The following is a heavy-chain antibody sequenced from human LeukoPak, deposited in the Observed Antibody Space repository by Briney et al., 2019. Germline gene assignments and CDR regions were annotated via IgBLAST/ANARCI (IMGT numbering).Heavy chain of an antibody. CDR2: IYSNGNT. V-gene: IGHV4-59*01. Sequence: SETLSLTCTVSGGSIDSYYWSWIRQPPGKGPEWIGYIYSNGNTNYNPSPKSRVTMSVDTSKDQFSLKLSSVTAADTAVYYCARDLLGRGGSFDYWGQGTLVTVSS. CDR1: GGSIDSYY. J-gene: IGHJ4*02. CDR3: ARDLLGRGGSFDY. D-gene: IGHD3-10*01.